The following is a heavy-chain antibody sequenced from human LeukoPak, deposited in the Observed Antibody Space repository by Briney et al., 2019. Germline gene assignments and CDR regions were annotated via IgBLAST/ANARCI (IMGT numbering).Heavy chain of an antibody. CDR2: IFPGDSET. CDR3: ARLSYFYDNSGYSYGMDV. D-gene: IGHD3-22*01. CDR1: GYTFTTYW. J-gene: IGHJ6*02. Sequence: GESLRIPCQGSGYTFTTYWIGWVRQMPGKGLEWMGIIFPGDSETRYSPSFQGQATISVDRSINTAYLQWSSLKASDTAMYYCARLSYFYDNSGYSYGMDVWGQGTTVTVSS. V-gene: IGHV5-51*01.